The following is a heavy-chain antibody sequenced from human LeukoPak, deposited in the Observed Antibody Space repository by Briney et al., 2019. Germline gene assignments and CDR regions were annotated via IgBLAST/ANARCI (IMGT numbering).Heavy chain of an antibody. CDR2: IWYDGSEK. CDR3: AREQPPVVKYHFDN. V-gene: IGHV3-33*01. D-gene: IGHD3-22*01. CDR1: GFTFSSYG. Sequence: GRSLRLSCAVSGFTFSSYGMHWVRQAPGKGLEWVAVIWYDGSEKYYADSVKGRFTISRDNSKNTLYLQRNSLRADDTAVYYCAREQPPVVKYHFDNWGQGTLVTVSS. J-gene: IGHJ4*02.